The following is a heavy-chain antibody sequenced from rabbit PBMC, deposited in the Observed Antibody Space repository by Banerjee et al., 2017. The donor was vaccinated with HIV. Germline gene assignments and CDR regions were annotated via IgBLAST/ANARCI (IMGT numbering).Heavy chain of an antibody. D-gene: IGHD1-1*01. V-gene: IGHV1S7*01. CDR2: IDPVFGST. CDR3: ARAIYSNSGYGRGYNL. CDR1: GFDFSSYY. Sequence: QLKESGGGLVQPGGSLKLSCKASGFDFSSYYMSWVRQAPGKGLEWIGYIDPVFGSTYYASWVNGRFTISSHNAQNTVHLQMNSLTPADSATYFCARAIYSNSGYGRGYNLWGQGTLVTVS. J-gene: IGHJ4*01.